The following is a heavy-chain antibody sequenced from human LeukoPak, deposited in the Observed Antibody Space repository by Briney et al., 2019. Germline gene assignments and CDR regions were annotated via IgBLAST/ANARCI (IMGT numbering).Heavy chain of an antibody. J-gene: IGHJ4*02. Sequence: GGSLRLSCAASGFTFSSYGVHWVRQAPGKGLEWVAVIWYDGSNKYYADSVKGRFTISRDNSKNTLYLQMNSLRAEDTAVYYCARQAGDMIVVVDIDYWGQGTLVTVSS. CDR1: GFTFSSYG. CDR2: IWYDGSNK. V-gene: IGHV3-33*01. D-gene: IGHD3-22*01. CDR3: ARQAGDMIVVVDIDY.